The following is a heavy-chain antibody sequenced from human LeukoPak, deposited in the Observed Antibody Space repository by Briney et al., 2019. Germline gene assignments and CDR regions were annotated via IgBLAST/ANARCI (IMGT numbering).Heavy chain of an antibody. Sequence: PGGSLRLSCAASGFTFSSYTMNWVRQAPGKGLEWVAFISYDGSNEYCADSVKGRFTISRDNSKNTLYLQMNSLRAEDTAVYYCAKELLWFGEPEGYAFDIWGQGTMVTVSS. V-gene: IGHV3-30-3*02. J-gene: IGHJ3*02. CDR3: AKELLWFGEPEGYAFDI. CDR2: ISYDGSNE. CDR1: GFTFSSYT. D-gene: IGHD3-10*01.